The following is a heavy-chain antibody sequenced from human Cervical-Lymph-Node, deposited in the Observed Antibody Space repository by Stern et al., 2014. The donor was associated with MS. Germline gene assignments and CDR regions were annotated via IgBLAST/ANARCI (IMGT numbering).Heavy chain of an antibody. J-gene: IGHJ4*02. Sequence: QVQLQESGPGLVKPSETLSLTCNVSGGSISGYYWTWIRQSPWRGLEWLGAVFFSGTTKYNPSLKSRVAISVDTFKNQFSLKLKSVTAADTAVYYCARDASSHYYDSGSSFDYWGQGTLVTVSS. D-gene: IGHD3-10*01. CDR2: VFFSGTT. CDR3: ARDASSHYYDSGSSFDY. V-gene: IGHV4-59*13. CDR1: GGSISGYY.